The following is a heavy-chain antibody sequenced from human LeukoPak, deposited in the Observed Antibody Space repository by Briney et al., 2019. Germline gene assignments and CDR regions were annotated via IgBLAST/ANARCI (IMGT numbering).Heavy chain of an antibody. Sequence: ATVKVSCKACGYTFTAYYMHWVRQAPGQGLEWMGWINPNSGATYYEQKFQGRVTMTRDTSISTAYMEVSRLRSDDSAVYYCARYMAAAVTFDYWGQGTLVTVSS. J-gene: IGHJ4*02. D-gene: IGHD6-13*01. V-gene: IGHV1-2*02. CDR3: ARYMAAAVTFDY. CDR2: INPNSGAT. CDR1: GYTFTAYY.